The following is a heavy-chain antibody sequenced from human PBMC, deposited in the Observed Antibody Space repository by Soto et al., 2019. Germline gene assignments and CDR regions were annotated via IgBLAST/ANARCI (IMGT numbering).Heavy chain of an antibody. CDR2: IIPIFGTA. D-gene: IGHD3-22*01. V-gene: IGHV1-69*13. Sequence: GASVKVSCKASGGTFSSYAISWVRQAPRQGLEWMGGIIPIFGTANYAQKFQGRVTITADESTSTAYMELSSLRSEDTAVYYCARMDSSEPGKFDYWGQGTLVTVSS. J-gene: IGHJ4*02. CDR1: GGTFSSYA. CDR3: ARMDSSEPGKFDY.